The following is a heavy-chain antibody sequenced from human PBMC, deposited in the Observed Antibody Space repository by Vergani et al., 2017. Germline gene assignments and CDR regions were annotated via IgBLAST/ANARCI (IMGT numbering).Heavy chain of an antibody. CDR3: ARDRYGDYAYYYYYGMDV. J-gene: IGHJ6*02. D-gene: IGHD4-17*01. CDR2: ISYDGTQK. V-gene: IGHV3-30*03. Sequence: QVHLVESGGGVVQPGRSLRLSCVVSGFTSSYYGMHWVRQAPGKGLEWVAVISYDGTQKYYADSVKGRFTISRDNSKSTLYLQMNSLRTEDTAVYYCARDRYGDYAYYYYYGMDVWGQGTTVTVSS. CDR1: GFTSSYYG.